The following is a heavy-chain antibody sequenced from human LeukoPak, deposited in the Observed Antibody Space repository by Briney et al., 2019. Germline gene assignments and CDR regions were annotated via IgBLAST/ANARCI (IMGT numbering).Heavy chain of an antibody. CDR2: IYSDNT. CDR3: ARRAGAYSHPYDY. V-gene: IGHV3-53*01. D-gene: IGHD4/OR15-4a*01. J-gene: IGHJ4*02. Sequence: GGSLRLSCTVSGFTVSSNSMSWVRQAPGKGLEWVLFIYSDNTHYSDSVKGRFTISRDNSKNTLYLQMNSLRAEDTAVYYCARRAGAYSHPYDYWGQGTLVTVSS. CDR1: GFTVSSNS.